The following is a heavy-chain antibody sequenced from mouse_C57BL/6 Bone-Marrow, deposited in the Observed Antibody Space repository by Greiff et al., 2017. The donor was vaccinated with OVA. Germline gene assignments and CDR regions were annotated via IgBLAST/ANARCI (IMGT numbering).Heavy chain of an antibody. CDR2: IRNKANNHAT. J-gene: IGHJ1*03. D-gene: IGHD1-1*01. V-gene: IGHV6-6*01. Sequence: EVNVVESGGGLVQPGGSMKLSCAASGFTFSDAWMDWVRQSPEKGLEWVAEIRNKANNHATYYAESVKGRFTISRDDSKSSVYLQMNSLRAEDTGIYYCTSTLLYWYFDVWGTGTTVTVSS. CDR1: GFTFSDAW. CDR3: TSTLLYWYFDV.